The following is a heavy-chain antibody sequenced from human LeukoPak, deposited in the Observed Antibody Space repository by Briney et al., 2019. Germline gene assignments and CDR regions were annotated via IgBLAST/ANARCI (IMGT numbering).Heavy chain of an antibody. CDR1: GFPFSSYD. J-gene: IGHJ4*02. CDR2: IRPSGDKT. V-gene: IGHV3-23*01. Sequence: GLLSLSCAASGFPFSSYDMTWVRQAPGRGLEWVPSIRPSGDKTYYADSWKGRFTISRDNSKNTLYLQMNSLRAEDTAVYYCAKVGDDYGDYGDFDYWGQGTLGTVSS. CDR3: AKVGDDYGDYGDFDY. D-gene: IGHD4-17*01.